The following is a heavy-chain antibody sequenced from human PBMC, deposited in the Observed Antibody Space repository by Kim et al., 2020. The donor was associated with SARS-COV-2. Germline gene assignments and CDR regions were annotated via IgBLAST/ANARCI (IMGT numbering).Heavy chain of an antibody. Sequence: GGSLRLSCAASGFTFSDYYMSWIRQAPGKGLEWVSYISSSGSTIYYADSVKGRFTISRDNAKNSLYLQMNSLRAEDTAVYYCARGPTLHSPPYYDFWSGYYSEVSFDYWGQGTQVTVSP. D-gene: IGHD3-3*01. CDR3: ARGPTLHSPPYYDFWSGYYSEVSFDY. CDR2: ISSSGSTI. CDR1: GFTFSDYY. J-gene: IGHJ4*02. V-gene: IGHV3-11*01.